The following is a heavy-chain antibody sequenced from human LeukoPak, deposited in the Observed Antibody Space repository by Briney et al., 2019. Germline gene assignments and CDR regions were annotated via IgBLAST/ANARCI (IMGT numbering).Heavy chain of an antibody. CDR3: ARGRVRGKDYYYGMDV. D-gene: IGHD3-10*01. CDR1: GDSVSSNSAA. CDR2: TYYRSKWYN. J-gene: IGHJ6*02. Sequence: SQTLSLTCAISGDSVSSNSAAWNWIRQSPSRGLEWLGRTYYRSKWYNDYAVSVKSRITINPDTPKNQFSLQLNSVTPEDTAVYYCARGRVRGKDYYYGMDVWGQGTTVTVSS. V-gene: IGHV6-1*01.